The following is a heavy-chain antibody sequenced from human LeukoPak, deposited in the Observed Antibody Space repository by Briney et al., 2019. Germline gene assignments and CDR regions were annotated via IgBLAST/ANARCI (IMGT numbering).Heavy chain of an antibody. CDR1: GFTFNNYA. Sequence: GGSLRLSCAASGFTFNNYAMTWVRQAPGKGLEWVTTITGSGASSYSADSVRGRFTISRDNSKNTLFLQLNSLRADDTAVYYCARNQDSSWYYYYMDVWGIGTMVTDSS. V-gene: IGHV3-23*01. CDR3: ARNQDSSWYYYYMDV. CDR2: ITGSGASS. J-gene: IGHJ6*03. D-gene: IGHD6-13*01.